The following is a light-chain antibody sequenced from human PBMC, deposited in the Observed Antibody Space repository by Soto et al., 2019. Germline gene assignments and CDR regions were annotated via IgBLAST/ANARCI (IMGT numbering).Light chain of an antibody. V-gene: IGKV3-15*01. Sequence: EIVMTQSPATLSVSPGERTILSYTASQSVSSTLAWYQQTPGQAPRRLISGASTKATGIPARFSGSGSGTEFTLHISSMQSEDFAVYYCQQYNNWTPWTFGQGTKVEIK. CDR2: GAS. CDR3: QQYNNWTPWT. CDR1: QSVSST. J-gene: IGKJ1*01.